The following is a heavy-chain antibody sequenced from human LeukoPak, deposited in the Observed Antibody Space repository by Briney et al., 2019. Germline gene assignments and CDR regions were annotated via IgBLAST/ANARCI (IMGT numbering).Heavy chain of an antibody. CDR3: ASLDIVVVPARYDAFDI. V-gene: IGHV1-2*02. Sequence: ASVKVSCKASGYTFTGYYMHWVRPAPGQGLEWMGCSNPNSGGTNYAQKFQGRVTMTRDTSISTAYMELSRLRSDDMAVYYCASLDIVVVPARYDAFDIWGQGTMVTVSS. CDR1: GYTFTGYY. D-gene: IGHD2-2*01. J-gene: IGHJ3*02. CDR2: SNPNSGGT.